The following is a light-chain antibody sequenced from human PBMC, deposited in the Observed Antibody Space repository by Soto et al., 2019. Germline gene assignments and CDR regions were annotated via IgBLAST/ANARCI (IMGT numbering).Light chain of an antibody. CDR1: QLFSSN. V-gene: IGKV3-15*01. J-gene: IGKJ5*01. CDR3: QQYNDWPRT. Sequence: EIVMTQSPATLSVSPGEIVTLSCRASQLFSSNLAWYQRRLGQAPRLLIYGSSTRATGVPPRFSGSASGTEFTLTISSLQSEDFGVYYCQQYNDWPRTFGQGTRLEIK. CDR2: GSS.